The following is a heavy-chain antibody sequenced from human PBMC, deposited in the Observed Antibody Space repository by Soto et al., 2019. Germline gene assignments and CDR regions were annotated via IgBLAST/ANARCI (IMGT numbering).Heavy chain of an antibody. V-gene: IGHV4-59*01. D-gene: IGHD3-10*01. CDR1: GGSISSFY. CDR3: ARGVRGASVFDP. CDR2: IYYSGST. J-gene: IGHJ5*02. Sequence: PSETLSLTCTVSGGSISSFYWSWIRQPPGKGLEWIGYIYYSGSTNYNPSLKSRVTISVDTPKNHFSLKLSSVTAADTAVYYCARGVRGASVFDPWGQGTLVTVSS.